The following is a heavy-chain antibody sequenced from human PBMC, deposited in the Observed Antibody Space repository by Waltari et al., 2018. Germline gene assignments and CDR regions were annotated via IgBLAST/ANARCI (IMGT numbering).Heavy chain of an antibody. D-gene: IGHD4-17*01. V-gene: IGHV5-51*01. J-gene: IGHJ4*02. CDR2: IYPGDSDT. CDR3: ARLPLDPRTVTPRGYFDY. Sequence: EVQLVQSGAEVTKPGESLKISCKGSGYSFTSYWIGWVRQIPRKGLEWMGIIYPGDSDTRYSPSFQGQVTISADKSISTAYLQWSSLKASDTAMYYCARLPLDPRTVTPRGYFDYWGQGTLVTVSS. CDR1: GYSFTSYW.